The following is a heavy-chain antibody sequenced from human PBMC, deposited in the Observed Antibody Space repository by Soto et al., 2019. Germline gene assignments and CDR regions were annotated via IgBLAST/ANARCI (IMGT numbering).Heavy chain of an antibody. Sequence: HPGGSLRLSCAASGFTFSSYAMHWVRQAPGKGLEWVAVISYDGSNKYYADSVKGRFTISRDNSKNTLYLQMNSLRAEDTAVYYCARDPFPVSVVTNFDYWGQGTLVTVS. CDR2: ISYDGSNK. CDR1: GFTFSSYA. J-gene: IGHJ4*02. D-gene: IGHD2-21*02. V-gene: IGHV3-30-3*01. CDR3: ARDPFPVSVVTNFDY.